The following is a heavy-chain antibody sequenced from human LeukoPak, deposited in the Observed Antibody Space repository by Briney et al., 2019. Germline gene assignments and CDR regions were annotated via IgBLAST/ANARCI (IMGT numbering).Heavy chain of an antibody. CDR1: GFTFSNAW. CDR2: INHSGST. CDR3: AREKPLLHKAVTDY. D-gene: IGHD6-19*01. V-gene: IGHV4-34*01. Sequence: GSLRLSCAASGFTFSNAWMSWVRQAPGKGLEWIGEINHSGSTNYNPSLKSRVTISVDTSKNQFSLKLSSVTAADTAVYYCAREKPLLHKAVTDYWGQGTLVTVSS. J-gene: IGHJ4*02.